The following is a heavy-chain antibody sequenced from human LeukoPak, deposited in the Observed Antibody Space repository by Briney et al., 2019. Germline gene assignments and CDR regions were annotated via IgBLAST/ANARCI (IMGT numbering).Heavy chain of an antibody. CDR1: GFTFSNFG. J-gene: IGHJ1*01. D-gene: IGHD1-26*01. Sequence: GGSLRLSCTASGFTFSNFGVNWVRQAPGKGLGWVSCMDRHTDIYYANSVRGRFTISRDNAKNSVFLQMNRLTVEDTAAYYCVGDPTTNRFQYFQYWGQGALVTVSS. V-gene: IGHV3-69-1*02. CDR2: MDRHTDI. CDR3: VGDPTTNRFQYFQY.